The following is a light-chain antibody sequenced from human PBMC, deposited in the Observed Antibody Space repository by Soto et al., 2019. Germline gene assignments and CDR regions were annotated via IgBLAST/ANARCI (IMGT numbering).Light chain of an antibody. CDR1: QSVSSN. CDR2: GAS. CDR3: QQYNNWHPVT. J-gene: IGKJ4*01. V-gene: IGKV3-15*01. Sequence: EIVMTQSPATLSVSPGERATLSCRASQSVSSNLAWYQQKPCQGPRAPLYGASPRAHCYPAKFRCSWSGTEFTLTISSLQYEDFAVYYCQQYNNWHPVTFGGGTKVDI.